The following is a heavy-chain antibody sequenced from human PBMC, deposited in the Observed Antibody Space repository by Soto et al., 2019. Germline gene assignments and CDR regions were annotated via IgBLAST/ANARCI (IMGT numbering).Heavy chain of an antibody. Sequence: SETLSLTCAVYGGSFSGYYWSWIRQPPGKGLEWIGEINHSGTTNYNPSLKSRVTISLDTSKNQFSLKLSSVTAADTAVYYCARGVVVPAATKDPGYYYYYMDVWAKGTTVTVSS. J-gene: IGHJ6*03. D-gene: IGHD2-2*01. CDR1: GGSFSGYY. CDR3: ARGVVVPAATKDPGYYYYYMDV. V-gene: IGHV4-34*01. CDR2: INHSGTT.